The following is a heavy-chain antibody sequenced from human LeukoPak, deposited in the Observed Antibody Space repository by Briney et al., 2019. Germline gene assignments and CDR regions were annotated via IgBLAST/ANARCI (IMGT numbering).Heavy chain of an antibody. CDR1: GFTFDDYA. CDR3: AKGHSYGDNHFDY. J-gene: IGHJ4*02. Sequence: QPGGSLRLSCAASGFTFDDYAMHWVRQAPGKGLEWVSGISWNSGSIGYADSVKGRFTISRDNAKNSLYLQMNSLRAEDMALYYCAKGHSYGDNHFDYRGQGTLVTVSS. CDR2: ISWNSGSI. D-gene: IGHD5-18*01. V-gene: IGHV3-9*03.